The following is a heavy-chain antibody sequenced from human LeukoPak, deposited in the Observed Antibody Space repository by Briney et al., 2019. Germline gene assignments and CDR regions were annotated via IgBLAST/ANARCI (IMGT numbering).Heavy chain of an antibody. CDR2: IKSKTDGGTT. Sequence: TGGSLRLSCAASGFTFNNAWMSWVRQAPGKGLEWVGRIKSKTDGGTTDYAAPVKGRFTISRDDSKNTLYLQMNSLKTEDTAVYYCTRMTTVTTGGYWGQGTLVTVSS. V-gene: IGHV3-15*01. J-gene: IGHJ4*02. D-gene: IGHD4-17*01. CDR3: TRMTTVTTGGY. CDR1: GFTFNNAW.